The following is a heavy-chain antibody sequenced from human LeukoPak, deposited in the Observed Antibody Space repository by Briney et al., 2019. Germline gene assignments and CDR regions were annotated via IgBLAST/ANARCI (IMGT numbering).Heavy chain of an antibody. D-gene: IGHD3-10*01. J-gene: IGHJ4*02. CDR3: ARAYYYGSGGY. V-gene: IGHV1-8*02. Sequence: GASVKVSCKASGYTFTGYYMHWVRQAPGQGLEWMGWINPNSGNTGYAQKFQGRVTMTRNTSISTAYMELSSLRSEDTAVYYCARAYYYGSGGYWGQGTLVTVSS. CDR1: GYTFTGYY. CDR2: INPNSGNT.